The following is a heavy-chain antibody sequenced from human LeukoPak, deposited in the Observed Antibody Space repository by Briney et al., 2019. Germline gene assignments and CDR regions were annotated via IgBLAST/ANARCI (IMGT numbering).Heavy chain of an antibody. CDR1: GGTFSSYA. J-gene: IGHJ4*02. D-gene: IGHD6-13*01. CDR3: ARVGPYSSSWAFDY. CDR2: IIPILGIA. V-gene: IGHV1-69*04. Sequence: SRKVSCKASGGTFSSYAISWVRQAPGQGLEWMGRIIPILGIANDAQKFQGRVTITADKSTSTAYMELSRLRSEDTAVYYCARVGPYSSSWAFDYWGQGTLVTVSS.